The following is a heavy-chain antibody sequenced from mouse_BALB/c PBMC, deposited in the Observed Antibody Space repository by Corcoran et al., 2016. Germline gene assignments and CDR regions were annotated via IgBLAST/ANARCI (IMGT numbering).Heavy chain of an antibody. J-gene: IGHJ4*01. Sequence: QSQLVQSGPGLKKPGETVKISCKASGYTFTNYGMNWVKQAPGKGLKWMGWINSYTGEPTYADDFKGRFAFSLDSSASTAYLQINNLKNEDMSKYFCAREPYALDYWGQGTSVTVSS. CDR2: INSYTGEP. CDR1: GYTFTNYG. CDR3: AREPYALDY. V-gene: IGHV9-1*02.